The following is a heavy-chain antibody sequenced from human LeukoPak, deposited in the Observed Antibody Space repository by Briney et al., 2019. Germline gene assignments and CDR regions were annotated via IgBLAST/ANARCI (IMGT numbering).Heavy chain of an antibody. J-gene: IGHJ3*02. Sequence: GGSLRLSCAASGFTFSSHWMSWVRQTPGKGLEWVANINQDGSQIYYVDSVKGRFTISRDNAKSSLYLQMNSLRAEDTAVYYCASPAGSIWFGESDAFDIWGQGTMVTVSS. D-gene: IGHD3-10*01. CDR1: GFTFSSHW. V-gene: IGHV3-7*01. CDR3: ASPAGSIWFGESDAFDI. CDR2: INQDGSQI.